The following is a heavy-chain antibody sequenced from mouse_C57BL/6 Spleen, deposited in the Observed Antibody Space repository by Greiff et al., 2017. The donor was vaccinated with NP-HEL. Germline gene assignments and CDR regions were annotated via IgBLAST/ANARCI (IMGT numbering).Heavy chain of an antibody. D-gene: IGHD4-1*01. CDR3: ARRLGTYYCAMDY. CDR2: ISSGSSTI. V-gene: IGHV5-17*01. CDR1: GFTFSDYG. J-gene: IGHJ4*01. Sequence: EVKLIESGGGLVKPGGSLKLSCAASGFTFSDYGMHWVRQAPEKGLEWVAYISSGSSTIYYADTVKGRFPISRDNAKNTLFLRMTSLRSEDTAMYYCARRLGTYYCAMDYWGQGTSVTVSS.